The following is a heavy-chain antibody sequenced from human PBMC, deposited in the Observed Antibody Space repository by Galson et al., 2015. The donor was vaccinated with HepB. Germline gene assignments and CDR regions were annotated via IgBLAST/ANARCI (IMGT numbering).Heavy chain of an antibody. Sequence: SLRLSCAASGFTFSSYGMHWVRQAPGKGLEWVAVISYDGSNKYYADSVKGRFTISRDNSKNTLYLQMNSLRAEDTAVYYCAKSPRGYLRTIYYMDVWGKGTTVTVSS. CDR1: GFTFSSYG. CDR3: AKSPRGYLRTIYYMDV. D-gene: IGHD6-25*01. J-gene: IGHJ6*03. CDR2: ISYDGSNK. V-gene: IGHV3-30*18.